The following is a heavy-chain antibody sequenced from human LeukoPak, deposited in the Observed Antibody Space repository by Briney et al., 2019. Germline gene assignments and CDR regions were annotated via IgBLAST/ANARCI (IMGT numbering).Heavy chain of an antibody. CDR3: ARGDYYHVY. CDR1: GFTFSSYW. D-gene: IGHD1-26*01. V-gene: IGHV3-7*04. Sequence: PGGSLRLSCAASGFTFSSYWMTWVRQAPGKGPEWVANIKPDASDQNYVDSVKGRFTISRDNAKNSLYLQMNSLRAEDTAVYYCARGDYYHVYWGQGALVTVSS. CDR2: IKPDASDQ. J-gene: IGHJ4*02.